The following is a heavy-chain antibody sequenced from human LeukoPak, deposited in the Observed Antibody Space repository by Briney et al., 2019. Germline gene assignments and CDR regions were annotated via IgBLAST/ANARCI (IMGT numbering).Heavy chain of an antibody. Sequence: SETLSLTCTVSGDSISSSTAYWGWIRQPPGKGLEWIGNIYYSGTTYYNPSLKSRVTISVDTSKNQFSLKLSSVTAADTAVFYCARLYRYTYYVDVWGKGTTVTISS. CDR3: ARLYRYTYYVDV. D-gene: IGHD1-1*01. CDR2: IYYSGTT. J-gene: IGHJ6*03. CDR1: GDSISSSTAY. V-gene: IGHV4-39*01.